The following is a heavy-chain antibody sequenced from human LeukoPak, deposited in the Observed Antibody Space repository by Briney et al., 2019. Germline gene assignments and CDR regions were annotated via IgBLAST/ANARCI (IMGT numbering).Heavy chain of an antibody. Sequence: SETLSLTCTVSGGSISSYYWSWIRQPPGKGLEWVGYIYYSGSTNYNPSLKSRVSISVDTSKNQFSLRLNSVTAADTAVYYCARDRSAYEPYFDYWGQGTLVTVSS. V-gene: IGHV4-59*01. CDR3: ARDRSAYEPYFDY. CDR1: GGSISSYY. J-gene: IGHJ4*02. CDR2: IYYSGST. D-gene: IGHD5-12*01.